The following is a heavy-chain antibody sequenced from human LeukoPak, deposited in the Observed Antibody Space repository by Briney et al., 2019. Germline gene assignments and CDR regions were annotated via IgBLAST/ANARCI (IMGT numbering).Heavy chain of an antibody. Sequence: KPSETLSLTCTVSGGSISSCYWSWLRQPPGKGLEWIGYIYYSGSTNYNPSLKSRVTISVDTSKNQFSLKLSSVTAADTAVYYCARSEMYYYDSSGYYPKYFQHWGQGTLVTVSS. CDR2: IYYSGST. D-gene: IGHD3-22*01. CDR3: ARSEMYYYDSSGYYPKYFQH. V-gene: IGHV4-59*01. J-gene: IGHJ1*01. CDR1: GGSISSCY.